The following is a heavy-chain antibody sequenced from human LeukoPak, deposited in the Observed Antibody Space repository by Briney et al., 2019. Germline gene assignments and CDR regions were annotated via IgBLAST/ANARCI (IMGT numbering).Heavy chain of an antibody. J-gene: IGHJ3*02. V-gene: IGHV3-23*01. Sequence: QPGGSLRLSCAASGFTFSSYGMSWVRQAPGKGLEWVSAISGSGGSTYYADSVKGRFTISRDNSKNTLYLQMNSLRAEDTAVYYCAKDHRRIAAAGTGWSAFDIWGQGTMVTVSS. D-gene: IGHD6-13*01. CDR1: GFTFSSYG. CDR2: ISGSGGST. CDR3: AKDHRRIAAAGTGWSAFDI.